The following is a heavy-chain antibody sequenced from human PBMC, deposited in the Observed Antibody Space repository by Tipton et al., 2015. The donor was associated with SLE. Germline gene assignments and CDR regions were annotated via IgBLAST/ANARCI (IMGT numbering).Heavy chain of an antibody. CDR2: ISVHSGTT. CDR3: ARDVRGVVTGNYFAMDV. D-gene: IGHD3-10*02. Sequence: QLVQSGGEVKEPGASVKVSCQASGYSFADYGFAWVRQAPGQGLEWMGWISVHSGTTDYAQKLQGRVTLTTDTSTSTAYMELRSLRSDDTAVYYCARDVRGVVTGNYFAMDVWGQGTLVTVSS. CDR1: GYSFADYG. J-gene: IGHJ6*02. V-gene: IGHV1-18*01.